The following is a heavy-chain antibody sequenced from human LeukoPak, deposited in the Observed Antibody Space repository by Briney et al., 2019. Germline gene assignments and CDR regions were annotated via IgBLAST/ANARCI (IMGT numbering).Heavy chain of an antibody. CDR1: GFTFSSYS. Sequence: GGSLRLSCAASGFTFSSYSMNWVRQAPGKGLEWVSSISSSSSYIYYADSVKGRFTISRDNAKNSLYLQMNSLRAEDTAVYYCARVRWWELLLGYHYYYGMDVWGQGTTVTVSS. CDR3: ARVRWWELLLGYHYYYGMDV. V-gene: IGHV3-21*01. CDR2: ISSSSSYI. D-gene: IGHD1-26*01. J-gene: IGHJ6*02.